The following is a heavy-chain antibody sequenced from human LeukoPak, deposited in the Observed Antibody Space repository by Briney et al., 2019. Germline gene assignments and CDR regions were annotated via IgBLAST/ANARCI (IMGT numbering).Heavy chain of an antibody. Sequence: SETVSLTCTVSGGSISSSSYYWGWIRQPPGKGLEWIGSIYYTGSTYYNPSLKSRVTISVDTSKNQFSLQLNSVTAADTAMYYCARFNSGSYQHYFDYWGQGTLVTVSS. V-gene: IGHV4-39*07. CDR2: IYYTGST. CDR1: GGSISSSSYY. J-gene: IGHJ4*02. D-gene: IGHD1-26*01. CDR3: ARFNSGSYQHYFDY.